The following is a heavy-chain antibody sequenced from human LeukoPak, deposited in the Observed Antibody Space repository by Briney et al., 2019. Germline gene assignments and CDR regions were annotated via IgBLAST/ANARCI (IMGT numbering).Heavy chain of an antibody. Sequence: ASVKVSCKASGYTFTGYYMHWVRQAPGQGLEWMGWINPNGGGTNYAQKFQGWVTMTRDTSISTAYMELSRLRSDDTAVYYCARGFIAAAVPFDYWGQGTLVTVSS. V-gene: IGHV1-2*04. J-gene: IGHJ4*02. CDR3: ARGFIAAAVPFDY. CDR2: INPNGGGT. CDR1: GYTFTGYY. D-gene: IGHD6-13*01.